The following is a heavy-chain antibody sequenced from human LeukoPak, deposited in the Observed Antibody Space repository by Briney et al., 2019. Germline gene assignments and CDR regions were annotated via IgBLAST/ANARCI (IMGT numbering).Heavy chain of an antibody. CDR3: ARDDGYSSSWYYGHYYYGMDV. J-gene: IGHJ6*02. Sequence: SETPSLTCTVSGGSISSYYWSWIRQPPGKGLEWIGCISYSGSTNYNPSLKSRVTMSVDTSKNQFSLKLSSVTAADTAVYYCARDDGYSSSWYYGHYYYGMDVWGQGTTVTVSS. D-gene: IGHD6-13*01. CDR2: ISYSGST. CDR1: GGSISSYY. V-gene: IGHV4-59*01.